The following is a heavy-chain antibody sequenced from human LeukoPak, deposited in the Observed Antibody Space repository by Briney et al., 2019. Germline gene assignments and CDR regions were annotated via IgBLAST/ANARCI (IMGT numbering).Heavy chain of an antibody. J-gene: IGHJ4*02. V-gene: IGHV4-39*01. Sequence: PSETLSLTCSVSGGYIRGSDVYWRWIRQPPGKGLELIGSFYHSGSTYNNPSLKSRVTLSVDTSKNEFSLKLNSMTAADTAVYYCARAFSVGATGFVHWGQGTLVTVSS. D-gene: IGHD1-26*01. CDR2: FYHSGST. CDR1: GGYIRGSDVY. CDR3: ARAFSVGATGFVH.